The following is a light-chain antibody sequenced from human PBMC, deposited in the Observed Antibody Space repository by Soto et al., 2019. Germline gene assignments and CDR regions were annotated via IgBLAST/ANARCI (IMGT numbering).Light chain of an antibody. Sequence: DIQMTQSPSSVSASVGDRVTITCRASQRISTWLAWYQQKPGTAPKLLIYTASSLQSGVPSRFSGSGSGTDFTLTISSLQPEDFATYYCQQANSFPWTFGQGTNVEIK. CDR1: QRISTW. J-gene: IGKJ1*01. CDR2: TAS. V-gene: IGKV1-12*01. CDR3: QQANSFPWT.